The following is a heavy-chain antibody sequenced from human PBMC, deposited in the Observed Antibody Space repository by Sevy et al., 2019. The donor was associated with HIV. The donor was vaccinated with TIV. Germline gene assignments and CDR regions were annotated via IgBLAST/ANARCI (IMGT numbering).Heavy chain of an antibody. J-gene: IGHJ4*02. CDR3: ARQRHYDFWSIDS. Sequence: ASVKVSCKASGYTFTTYGFSWVRQAPGQGLEWMGWISANTDARSLQDRITMTTDASTSTAYMEVRSLRSDDTAVYYCARQRHYDFWSIDSWGQGTLVTVSS. CDR2: ISANT. D-gene: IGHD3-3*01. V-gene: IGHV1-18*04. CDR1: GYTFTTYG.